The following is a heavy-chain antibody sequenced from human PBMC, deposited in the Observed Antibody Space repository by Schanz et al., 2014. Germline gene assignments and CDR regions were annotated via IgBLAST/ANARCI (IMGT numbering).Heavy chain of an antibody. CDR2: IDGEGTDT. V-gene: IGHV3-74*02. CDR3: AKGRTSMVYDMDV. D-gene: IGHD5-18*01. Sequence: VHLVESGGGFVQPGGSLRLSCAASGFTFRNNWMHWFRQGPGKGLSWVSRIDGEGTDTRYADSVKGRFTISRDNAKNSLFLQMSSLRAEDTALYYCAKGRTSMVYDMDVWGQGTLVTVSS. J-gene: IGHJ4*02. CDR1: GFTFRNNW.